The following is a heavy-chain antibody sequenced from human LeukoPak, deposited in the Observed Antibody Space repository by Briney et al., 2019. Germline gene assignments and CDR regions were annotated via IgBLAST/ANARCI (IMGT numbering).Heavy chain of an antibody. J-gene: IGHJ4*02. CDR1: GYTFTSYY. CDR2: INPSGGST. Sequence: ASVKVSCTASGYTFTSYYMHWVRQAPGQGLEWMGIINPSGGSTSYAQKFQGRVTMTRDTSTSTVYMELSSLRSEDRAVYYCARGGYSGRPVGYWGQGTLVTVSS. CDR3: ARGGYSGRPVGY. D-gene: IGHD1-26*01. V-gene: IGHV1-46*01.